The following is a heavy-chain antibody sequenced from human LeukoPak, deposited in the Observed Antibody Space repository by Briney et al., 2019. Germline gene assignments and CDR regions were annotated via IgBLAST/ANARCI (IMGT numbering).Heavy chain of an antibody. D-gene: IGHD2-21*01. CDR2: IYYSGST. J-gene: IGHJ4*02. CDR1: GGSISSSSYY. V-gene: IGHV4-39*01. Sequence: SETLSLTCTVSGGSISSSSYYWGWIRQPPGKGLEWIGSIYYSGSTYYNPSLKSRVTISVDTSKNQFSLKLSSVTAADTAVYYCARPISAYCGGDCSDYWGQGTLVTVSS. CDR3: ARPISAYCGGDCSDY.